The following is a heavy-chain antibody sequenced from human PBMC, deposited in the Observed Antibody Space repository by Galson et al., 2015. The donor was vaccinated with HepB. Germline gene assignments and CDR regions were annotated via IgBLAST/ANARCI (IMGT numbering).Heavy chain of an antibody. CDR1: GFTFGGYS. Sequence: SLRLSCAASGFTFGGYSMNWVRQAPGKGLEWVSCISWNSGSIYYADSVKGRFTISRDNAKNSLYLQMNSLRAEDTALYYCAKGKGITATFDYWGQGTLVTVSS. J-gene: IGHJ4*02. CDR2: ISWNSGSI. V-gene: IGHV3-9*01. D-gene: IGHD3-16*01. CDR3: AKGKGITATFDY.